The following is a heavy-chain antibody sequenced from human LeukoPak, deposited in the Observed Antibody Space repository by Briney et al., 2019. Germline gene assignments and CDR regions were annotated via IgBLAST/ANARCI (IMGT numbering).Heavy chain of an antibody. J-gene: IGHJ5*01. V-gene: IGHV3-33*01. CDR2: IWSDGSYR. Sequence: GGSLRLSCTASGFIFSDSSMHWVRQAPGKGLEWVAVIWSDGSYRYYADSVKGRFTISRENSKNTLYLQMNSLSVEDTSIYYCLHGVARSGSFLLGSWVQGTLVTVFS. D-gene: IGHD3-10*01. CDR1: GFIFSDSS. CDR3: LHGVARSGSFLLGS.